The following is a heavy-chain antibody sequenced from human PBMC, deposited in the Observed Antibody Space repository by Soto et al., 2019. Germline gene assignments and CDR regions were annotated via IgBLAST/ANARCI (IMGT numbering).Heavy chain of an antibody. Sequence: SVKVSCKASGGTFSSYAISWVRQAPGQGLEWMGGIIPIFGTANYAQKFQGRVTITADKSTSTAYMELSSLRSEDTAVYYCAREPPEGHLLVRGYSGYDYYYGMDVWGQGTTVNVSS. CDR2: IIPIFGTA. J-gene: IGHJ6*01. V-gene: IGHV1-69*06. D-gene: IGHD5-12*01. CDR3: AREPPEGHLLVRGYSGYDYYYGMDV. CDR1: GGTFSSYA.